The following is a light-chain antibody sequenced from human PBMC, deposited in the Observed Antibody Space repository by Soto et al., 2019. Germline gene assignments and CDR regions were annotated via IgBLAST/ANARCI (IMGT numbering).Light chain of an antibody. CDR1: SSDVGGYKY. V-gene: IGLV2-14*01. J-gene: IGLJ2*01. Sequence: QSALTQPASVSGSPGQPITISCTGTSSDVGGYKYVSWYQQHPGKAPKLMIYDVDNRPSGVSNRFSGSKSGNTASLTISGLQAEDEADYYCSSHTSSSTVVFGGGTKVTVL. CDR2: DVD. CDR3: SSHTSSSTVV.